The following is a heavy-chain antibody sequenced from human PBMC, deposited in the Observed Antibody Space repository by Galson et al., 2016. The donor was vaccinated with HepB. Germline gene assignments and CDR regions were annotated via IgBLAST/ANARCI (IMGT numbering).Heavy chain of an antibody. CDR1: GYTFTSYD. D-gene: IGHD6-6*01. Sequence: SVKVSCKASGYTFTSYDINWVRQATGQGLEWMGWMNPNSDNTGYAQKFQGRVTMSRNTSLSTAYMELSSLRTEDTAVYPCARGGYSSSSWAPNLFDYWGQGTLVTVSS. CDR2: MNPNSDNT. J-gene: IGHJ4*02. V-gene: IGHV1-8*01. CDR3: ARGGYSSSSWAPNLFDY.